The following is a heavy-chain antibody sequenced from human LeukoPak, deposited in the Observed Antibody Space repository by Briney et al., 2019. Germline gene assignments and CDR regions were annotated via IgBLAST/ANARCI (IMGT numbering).Heavy chain of an antibody. D-gene: IGHD3-3*01. V-gene: IGHV3-11*01. Sequence: GGSLRLSCAASGFTFSDYYMSWIRQAPGKGLERVSYISSSGSTIYYADSVKGRFTISRDNAKNSLYLQMNSLRAEDTAVYYCARYPYDFWSGYYLPFDYWGQGTLVTVSS. CDR2: ISSSGSTI. J-gene: IGHJ4*02. CDR1: GFTFSDYY. CDR3: ARYPYDFWSGYYLPFDY.